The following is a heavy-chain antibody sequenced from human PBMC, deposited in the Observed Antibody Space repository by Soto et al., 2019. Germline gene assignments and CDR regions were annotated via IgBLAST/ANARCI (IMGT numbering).Heavy chain of an antibody. D-gene: IGHD6-13*01. CDR3: AKGRPEYSSSWYSPYYYGMDV. Sequence: GGSLRLSCAASGFTFSSYAMSWVRQAPGKGLEWVSAISGSGGSTYYADSVKGRFTISRDNSKNTLYLQMNSLRAEDTAVYYCAKGRPEYSSSWYSPYYYGMDVWGQGTTVTVSS. J-gene: IGHJ6*02. CDR2: ISGSGGST. V-gene: IGHV3-23*01. CDR1: GFTFSSYA.